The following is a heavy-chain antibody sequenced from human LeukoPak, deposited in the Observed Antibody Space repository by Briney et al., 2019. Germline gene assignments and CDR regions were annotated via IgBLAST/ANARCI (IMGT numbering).Heavy chain of an antibody. V-gene: IGHV3-21*01. CDR1: GFTFSSYS. Sequence: GGSLRLSCAASGFTFSSYSMNWVRQAPGKGLEWVSSISSSSSYIYYADSVKGRFTISRDNAKNSLYLQMNSLRAEDTAVYYCASAGERAYYYYYGMDAWGQGTTVTVSS. CDR2: ISSSSSYI. CDR3: ASAGERAYYYYYGMDA. J-gene: IGHJ6*02.